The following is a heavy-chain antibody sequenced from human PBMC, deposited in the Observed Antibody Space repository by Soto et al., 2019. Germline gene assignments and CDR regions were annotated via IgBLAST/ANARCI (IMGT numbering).Heavy chain of an antibody. CDR1: GFTFSSYA. J-gene: IGHJ5*02. Sequence: GGSPRLSCAASGFTFSSYAMSWVRQAPGKGLEWVSAISGSGGSTYYADSVKGRFTISRDNSKNTLYLQMNSLRAEDTAVYYCAKVPSWATYNWFDPWGQGTLVTVSS. CDR2: ISGSGGST. V-gene: IGHV3-23*01. CDR3: AKVPSWATYNWFDP. D-gene: IGHD6-13*01.